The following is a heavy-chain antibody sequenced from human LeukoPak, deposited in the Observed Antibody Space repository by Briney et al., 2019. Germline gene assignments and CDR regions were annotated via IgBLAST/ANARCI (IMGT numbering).Heavy chain of an antibody. CDR3: ARDWEYYDSSGSHGPNDAFDI. Sequence: SETLPLTCTVSGGSISSGGYHWSWIRQHPGKGLEWIGYIYYSGSTYYNPSLKSRVTISVDTSKNQFSLKLSSVTAADTAVYYCARDWEYYDSSGSHGPNDAFDIWGQGTMVTVSS. V-gene: IGHV4-31*03. J-gene: IGHJ3*02. CDR1: GGSISSGGYH. CDR2: IYYSGST. D-gene: IGHD3-22*01.